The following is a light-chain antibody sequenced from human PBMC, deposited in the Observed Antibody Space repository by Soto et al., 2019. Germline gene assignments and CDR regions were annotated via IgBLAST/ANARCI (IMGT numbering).Light chain of an antibody. V-gene: IGKV3D-20*02. CDR1: QSVSSSY. CDR2: GAS. CDR3: HQRSNWPLT. Sequence: EIVLTQSPGTLSLSPGERATLSCRACQSVSSSYLAWYQQKPGQAPRLHIYGASSRATGIPARFSGSGSGTDFTLTISSLEPEDFAVYYCHQRSNWPLTFGGGTKVDIK. J-gene: IGKJ4*01.